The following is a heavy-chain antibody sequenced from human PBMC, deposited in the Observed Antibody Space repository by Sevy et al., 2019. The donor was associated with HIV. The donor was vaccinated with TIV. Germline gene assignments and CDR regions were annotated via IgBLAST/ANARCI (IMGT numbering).Heavy chain of an antibody. J-gene: IGHJ6*02. CDR2: IIPIFGTA. V-gene: IGHV1-69*13. CDR1: EGTFSSYA. D-gene: IGHD3-22*01. CDR3: ARDPTYYYDSSGYSNYYYGMDV. Sequence: ASVKVSCKASEGTFSSYAISWVRQAPGQGLEWMGGIIPIFGTANYAQKFQGRVTITADESTSTAYMELSSLRSEDTAVYYCARDPTYYYDSSGYSNYYYGMDVWGQGTTVTVSS.